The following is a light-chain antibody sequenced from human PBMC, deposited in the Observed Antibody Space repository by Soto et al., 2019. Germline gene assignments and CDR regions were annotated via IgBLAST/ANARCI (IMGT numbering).Light chain of an antibody. V-gene: IGLV1-47*02. Sequence: QSVLTQPPSASGTPGQRVTISCSGSNSNIGSNFVYWYQHLPGTTPKLLIFSYNQRPSGVPDRFSGSKSGTSASLAISGLRSEDEADYYCSSFTSGSTLFGTGTKVTVL. CDR2: SYN. J-gene: IGLJ1*01. CDR1: NSNIGSNF. CDR3: SSFTSGSTL.